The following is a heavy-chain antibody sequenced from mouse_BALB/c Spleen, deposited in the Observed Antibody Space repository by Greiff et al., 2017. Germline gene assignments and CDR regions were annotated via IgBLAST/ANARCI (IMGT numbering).Heavy chain of an antibody. D-gene: IGHD2-1*01. Sequence: VHVKQSGAELVKPGASVKLSCTASGFNIKDTYMHWVKQRPEQGLEWIGRIDPANGNTKYDPKFQGKATITADTSSNTAYLQLSSLTSEDTAVYYCARVDGNYGWFAYWGQGTLVTVSA. CDR3: ARVDGNYGWFAY. J-gene: IGHJ3*01. V-gene: IGHV14-3*02. CDR2: IDPANGNT. CDR1: GFNIKDTY.